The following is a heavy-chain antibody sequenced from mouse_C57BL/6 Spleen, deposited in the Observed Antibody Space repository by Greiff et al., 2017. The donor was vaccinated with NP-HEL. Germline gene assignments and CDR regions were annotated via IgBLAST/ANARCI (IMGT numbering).Heavy chain of an antibody. CDR2: IDPSDSYT. V-gene: IGHV1-59*01. CDR3: ARGDGSSSYAMDF. CDR1: GYTFTSYW. J-gene: IGHJ4*01. Sequence: QVQLQQPGAELVRPGTSVKLSCKASGYTFTSYWMHWVKQRPGQGLEWIGVIDPSDSYTNYYQKFKSQATLTVDTSSSTAYMQLSDLTAEDSAVYYCARGDGSSSYAMDFWGQGTSVTVSS. D-gene: IGHD1-1*01.